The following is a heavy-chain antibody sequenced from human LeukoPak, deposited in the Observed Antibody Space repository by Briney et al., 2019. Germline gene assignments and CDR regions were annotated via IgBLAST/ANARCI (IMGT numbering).Heavy chain of an antibody. Sequence: TGGSLRLSCAASGFTFSSYEMNWVRQAPGKGLEWVSYISSSGSTICYADSVKGRFTISRDNAKNSLYLQMNSLRAEDTAVYYCARESSGSYLRHDAFDIWGQGTMVTVSS. V-gene: IGHV3-48*03. CDR1: GFTFSSYE. CDR3: ARESSGSYLRHDAFDI. J-gene: IGHJ3*02. CDR2: ISSSGSTI. D-gene: IGHD1-26*01.